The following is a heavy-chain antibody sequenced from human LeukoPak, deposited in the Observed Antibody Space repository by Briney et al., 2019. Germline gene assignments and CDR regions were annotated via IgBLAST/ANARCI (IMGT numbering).Heavy chain of an antibody. Sequence: GGSLRLSCEASGFTFSTYAMSWVRQAPGKGLEWVSAISGSGVTTYYADSVKGRFTISRDNSKNTLYLQMNSLRAEDTAVYYCATASTYDFWSDYPYWGQGTLVTVSS. CDR2: ISGSGVTT. V-gene: IGHV3-23*01. CDR3: ATASTYDFWSDYPY. D-gene: IGHD3-3*01. CDR1: GFTFSTYA. J-gene: IGHJ4*02.